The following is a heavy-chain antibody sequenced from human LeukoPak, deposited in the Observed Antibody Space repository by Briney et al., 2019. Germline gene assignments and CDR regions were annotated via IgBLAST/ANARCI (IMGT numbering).Heavy chain of an antibody. J-gene: IGHJ5*02. Sequence: PSETLSLTCTVSGGSISSSSYYWGWIRQPPGKGLEWIGSIYYSGSTYYNPSLKSRVTISVDTSKNQFSLKLSSVTAADTAVYYCARSRITLFGMWWFDPWGQGTLVTVSS. D-gene: IGHD3-3*01. V-gene: IGHV4-39*07. CDR1: GGSISSSSYY. CDR2: IYYSGST. CDR3: ARSRITLFGMWWFDP.